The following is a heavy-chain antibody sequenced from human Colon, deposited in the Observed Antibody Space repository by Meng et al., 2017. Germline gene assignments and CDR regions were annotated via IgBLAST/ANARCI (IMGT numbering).Heavy chain of an antibody. CDR3: ARDGSGRVAWFDP. V-gene: IGHV4-4*02. Sequence: QGRRRESGPGLVKPSGTRPSTSPVLGASTRSDIWWSWVRQPPGKGLGWIGEVYHRGDTNYNPSLKSRVVISVDRSKNQFSLKLSSVTAADTAVYYCARDGSGRVAWFDPWGQGTLVTVSS. CDR1: GASTRSDIW. D-gene: IGHD3-10*01. J-gene: IGHJ5*02. CDR2: VYHRGDT.